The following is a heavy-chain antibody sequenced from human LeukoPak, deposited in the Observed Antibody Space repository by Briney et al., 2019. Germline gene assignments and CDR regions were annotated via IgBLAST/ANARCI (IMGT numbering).Heavy chain of an antibody. V-gene: IGHV1-8*01. Sequence: ASVKVSCKASRYTFTSYDINWVRQAAGQGLEWMGWVHPNSGNTAYAQKFQGRVTMTRDTSISTAYMELSGLRSDDTAVYFCARGPRNDPWGQGTLVTVSS. CDR3: ARGPRNDP. D-gene: IGHD1-14*01. CDR1: RYTFTSYD. CDR2: VHPNSGNT. J-gene: IGHJ5*02.